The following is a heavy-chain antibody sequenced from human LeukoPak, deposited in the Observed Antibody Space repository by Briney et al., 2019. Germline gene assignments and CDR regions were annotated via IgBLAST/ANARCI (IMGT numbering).Heavy chain of an antibody. CDR1: GGSISSGSYY. CDR2: INHSGST. J-gene: IGHJ4*02. V-gene: IGHV4-39*07. CDR3: ARGRSRLGDYYFDY. D-gene: IGHD1-26*01. Sequence: SQTLSLTCTVSGGSISSGSYYWSWIRQPPGKGLEWIGEINHSGSTNYNPSLKSRVTISVDTSKNQFSLKLSSVTAADTAVYYCARGRSRLGDYYFDYWGQGTLVTVSS.